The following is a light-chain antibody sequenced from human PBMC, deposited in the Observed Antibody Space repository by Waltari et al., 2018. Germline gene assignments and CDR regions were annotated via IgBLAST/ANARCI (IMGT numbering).Light chain of an antibody. Sequence: DIVMTQTPLSLPVTLGEPASISCRSSQNLLDSEDGNTYLEWYLQKPGQSPQLLIYEVSNRASGVPDRFSGSGSDTDFTLKISRVEAEDVGVYYCMQALEFPWTFGQGTKVEIK. CDR1: QNLLDSEDGNTY. V-gene: IGKV2-40*01. CDR2: EVS. CDR3: MQALEFPWT. J-gene: IGKJ1*01.